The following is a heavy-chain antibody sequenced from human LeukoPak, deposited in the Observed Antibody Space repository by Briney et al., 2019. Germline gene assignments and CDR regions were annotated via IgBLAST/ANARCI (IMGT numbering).Heavy chain of an antibody. D-gene: IGHD2-2*01. CDR3: ARGLXYCSSTSCKRYYYYMXV. V-gene: IGHV4-34*01. CDR1: GGSFSGYY. J-gene: IGHJ6*03. Sequence: SETLSLTCAVYGGSFSGYYWSWIRQPPGKGLEWIGEINHSGSTNYNPSLKSRVTISVDTSKNQFSLKLSSVTAADTAVYYCARGLXYCSSTSCKRYYYYMXVXXKGTXXTVSX. CDR2: INHSGST.